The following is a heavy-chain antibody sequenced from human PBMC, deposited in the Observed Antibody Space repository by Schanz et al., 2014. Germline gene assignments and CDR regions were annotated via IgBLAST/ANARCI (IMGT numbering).Heavy chain of an antibody. CDR3: AKTNTLLHPWAFDI. J-gene: IGHJ3*02. V-gene: IGHV4-38-2*02. Sequence: QVQLQESGPGLVKPSETLSLTCTVSSYSISSAYYWGWIRQPPGKGLEWIGTIYHSGSTYYNPSLKSPLPISVHMPKNRFPRKRSSVTAADTAMYYCAKTNTLLHPWAFDIWGLGTMVTVSS. D-gene: IGHD2-8*01. CDR1: SYSISSAYY. CDR2: IYHSGST.